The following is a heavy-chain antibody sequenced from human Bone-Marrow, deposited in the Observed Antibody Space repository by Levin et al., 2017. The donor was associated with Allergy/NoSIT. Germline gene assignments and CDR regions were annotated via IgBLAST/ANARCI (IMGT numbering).Heavy chain of an antibody. CDR2: IFTDDDST. CDR1: GFPFNIFW. V-gene: IGHV3-74*01. Sequence: SCAASGFPFNIFWMNWVRQVPGKGLEWLSRIFTDDDSTTYAGLVRGRITVSRDNAKNMVFLQMDSLRVDDTAVYYCVRGTLATFDIWGQGTTVIVSS. J-gene: IGHJ3*02. D-gene: IGHD3-10*01. CDR3: VRGTLATFDI.